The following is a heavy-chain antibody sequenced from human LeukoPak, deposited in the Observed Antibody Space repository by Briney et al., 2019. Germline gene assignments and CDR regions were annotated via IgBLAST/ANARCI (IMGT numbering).Heavy chain of an antibody. CDR1: GFTFSSYA. Sequence: PGGSLRLFCAASGFTFSSYAMSWVRQAPGKGLEWVSAISGSGGSTYYADSVKGRFTISRDNSKNTLYLQMNSLRAEDTAVYYCANANDRIVGATLVAFDIWGQGTMVTVSS. CDR2: ISGSGGST. V-gene: IGHV3-23*01. D-gene: IGHD1-26*01. J-gene: IGHJ3*02. CDR3: ANANDRIVGATLVAFDI.